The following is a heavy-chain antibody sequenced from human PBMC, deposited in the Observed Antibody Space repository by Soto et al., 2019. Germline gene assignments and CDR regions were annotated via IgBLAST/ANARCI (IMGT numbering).Heavy chain of an antibody. CDR3: AREGIAAINFDY. Sequence: SETLSLTCAVYGGSFSGYYWSWIRQPPGKGLEWIGEINHSGSTNYNPSLKSRVTITVDTSKNQFSLKLTSVTAADTAVYYCAREGIAAINFDYWGQGTLVTVSS. V-gene: IGHV4-34*01. CDR1: GGSFSGYY. CDR2: INHSGST. D-gene: IGHD6-25*01. J-gene: IGHJ4*02.